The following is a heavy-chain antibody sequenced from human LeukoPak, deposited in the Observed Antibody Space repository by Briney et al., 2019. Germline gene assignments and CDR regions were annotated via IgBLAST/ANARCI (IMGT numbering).Heavy chain of an antibody. CDR1: GFTFSGFS. V-gene: IGHV3-7*03. Sequence: GGSLRLSCAVSGFTFSGFSMSWVRQAPGKGLEWVATMKEYGSEIFYVDSVKGRFTISRDNAKNSLYLQMSSLRVEDTAVYYCARDRSCTGGSCYMDVWGRGTTVTVSS. CDR2: MKEYGSEI. D-gene: IGHD2-15*01. CDR3: ARDRSCTGGSCYMDV. J-gene: IGHJ6*03.